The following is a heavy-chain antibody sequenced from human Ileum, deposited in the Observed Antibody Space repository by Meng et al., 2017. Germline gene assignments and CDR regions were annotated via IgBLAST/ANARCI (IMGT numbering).Heavy chain of an antibody. Sequence: ASAKVFCKASGYTFISYDINWVRQATGQGREWMGWMNPNSGNTCYAQKFQGRVTITRNTSISTAYMELSSLRSEDTAVYYCARVSYYGSGSDYWGQGTLVTVSS. V-gene: IGHV1-8*03. D-gene: IGHD3-10*01. CDR1: GYTFISYD. J-gene: IGHJ4*02. CDR2: MNPNSGNT. CDR3: ARVSYYGSGSDY.